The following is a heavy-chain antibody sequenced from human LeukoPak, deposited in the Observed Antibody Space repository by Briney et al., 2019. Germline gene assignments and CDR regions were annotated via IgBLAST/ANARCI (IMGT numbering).Heavy chain of an antibody. CDR1: GFTFSSYA. V-gene: IGHV3-48*01. D-gene: IGHD5-24*01. Sequence: PGRSLRLSCAASGFTFSSYAMHWVRQAPGKGLEWISYIGIDSGNTNYADSVKGRFTISGDKAKNSLYLQMNSLRVEDTAVYYCARDYKYAFDNWGQGTLVTVSS. CDR2: IGIDSGNT. J-gene: IGHJ4*02. CDR3: ARDYKYAFDN.